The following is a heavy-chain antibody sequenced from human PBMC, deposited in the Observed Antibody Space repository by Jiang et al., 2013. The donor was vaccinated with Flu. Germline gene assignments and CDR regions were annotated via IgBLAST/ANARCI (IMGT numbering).Heavy chain of an antibody. Sequence: LLKPSETLSLTCAVYGGSFSGYYWSWIRQPPGKGLEWIGEINHSGSTNYNPSLKSRATISVDTSKNQFSLKLSSVTAADTAVYYCARTHIVVVTAMNNQDYFDYWGQGTLVTVSS. J-gene: IGHJ4*02. D-gene: IGHD2-21*02. CDR1: GGSFSGYY. CDR2: INHSGST. V-gene: IGHV4-34*01. CDR3: ARTHIVVVTAMNNQDYFDY.